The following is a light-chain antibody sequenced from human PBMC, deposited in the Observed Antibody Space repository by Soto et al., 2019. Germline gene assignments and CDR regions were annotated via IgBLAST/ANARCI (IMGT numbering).Light chain of an antibody. CDR3: KQFNGLPIT. CDR2: DAS. J-gene: IGKJ4*01. CDR1: QDIGSA. Sequence: IQLTQSPSSLSASVGDRVTITCRAGQDIGSALAWYQQRPGKAPKLLLYDASNLEAGVPSRFSGSAAGTDFTLTITSLRPEDFATYYCKQFNGLPITFGGGTKVQIK. V-gene: IGKV1-13*02.